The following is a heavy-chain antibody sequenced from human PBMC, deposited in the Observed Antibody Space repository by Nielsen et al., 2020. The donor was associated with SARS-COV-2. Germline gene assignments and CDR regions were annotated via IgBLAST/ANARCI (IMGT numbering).Heavy chain of an antibody. D-gene: IGHD1-1*01. CDR1: GFTFSTFA. CDR2: ISHDGNTL. Sequence: GESLKISCAASGFTFSTFAMHWVRQAPGKGLEWVAIISHDGNTLYNVGSVKGRFTTSRDNAKNTLYLQMNSLRAEDTAVYFCTNWNDGYWGQGTPVTVSS. V-gene: IGHV3-30*04. J-gene: IGHJ4*02. CDR3: TNWNDGY.